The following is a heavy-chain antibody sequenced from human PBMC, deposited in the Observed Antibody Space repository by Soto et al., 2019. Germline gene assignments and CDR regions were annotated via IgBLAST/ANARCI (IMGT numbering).Heavy chain of an antibody. CDR3: AKDGWGSGYPNYYYMDV. CDR2: IIGTGGRT. Sequence: EVHLLDSGGGLVQPGGSLRLSCVGSGFSFSSYVMSWVRQAPGKGLEWVSAIIGTGGRTYYADSLKGRFTISRDNSKNTLYLQMNRPRSEDTAVYYCAKDGWGSGYPNYYYMDVWGKGTTVTVSS. J-gene: IGHJ6*03. V-gene: IGHV3-23*01. D-gene: IGHD3-3*01. CDR1: GFSFSSYV.